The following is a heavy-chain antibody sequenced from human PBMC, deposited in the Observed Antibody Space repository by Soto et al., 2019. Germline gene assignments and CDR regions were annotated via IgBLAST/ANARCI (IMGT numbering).Heavy chain of an antibody. CDR2: IWYDGSNK. CDR1: GFTFSSYG. J-gene: IGHJ4*02. V-gene: IGHV3-33*01. D-gene: IGHD5-18*01. CDR3: AREGDQYSYGKKPFDY. Sequence: QVQLVESGGGVVQPGRSLSLSCAASGFTFSSYGMHWVRQAPGKGLEWVAVIWYDGSNKYYADSVKGRFTISRDNSKNTLYLQMNSLRAEDTAVYYCAREGDQYSYGKKPFDYWGQGTLVTVSS.